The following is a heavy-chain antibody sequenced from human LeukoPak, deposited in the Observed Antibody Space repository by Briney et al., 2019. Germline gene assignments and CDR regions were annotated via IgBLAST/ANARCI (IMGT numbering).Heavy chain of an antibody. CDR3: ARNHYYGSGSLAN. Sequence: GGSLRLSCAASGFTFSNAWMNWVRQAPGKGLEWISYITSNSNTIYYADSVKGRFTISRDNAENSLYLQMNSLRDEDTAVYYCARNHYYGSGSLANWGQGTLVTVSS. CDR2: ITSNSNTI. V-gene: IGHV3-48*02. CDR1: GFTFSNAW. D-gene: IGHD3-10*01. J-gene: IGHJ4*02.